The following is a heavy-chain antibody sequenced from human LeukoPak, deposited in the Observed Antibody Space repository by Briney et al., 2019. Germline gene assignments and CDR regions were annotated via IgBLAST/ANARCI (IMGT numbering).Heavy chain of an antibody. J-gene: IGHJ4*02. Sequence: PGGSLRLSCEASKFSVTSNYVRWVRQAPGRGLGWVSIIYCGDSTYYADSVKGRFTISRDNSKNTLYLQMNSLRAEDTAVYYCAKDRQIFGVVIHHYWGQGTLVTVSS. CDR3: AKDRQIFGVVIHHY. CDR1: KFSVTSNY. V-gene: IGHV3-53*01. D-gene: IGHD3-3*01. CDR2: IYCGDST.